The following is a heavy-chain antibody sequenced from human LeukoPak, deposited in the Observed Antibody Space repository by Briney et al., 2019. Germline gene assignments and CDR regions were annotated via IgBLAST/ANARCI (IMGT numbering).Heavy chain of an antibody. Sequence: KSGGSLRLSCAASGFTFSSYSMNWVRQAPGKGLEWVSSISSSSSYIYYADSVKGRFTISRDNAKNSLYLQMNSLRAEDTAVYYCARDDKTGIVGDIAGDAFDIWGQGTMVTVSS. J-gene: IGHJ3*02. CDR3: ARDDKTGIVGDIAGDAFDI. V-gene: IGHV3-21*01. CDR1: GFTFSSYS. CDR2: ISSSSSYI. D-gene: IGHD1-26*01.